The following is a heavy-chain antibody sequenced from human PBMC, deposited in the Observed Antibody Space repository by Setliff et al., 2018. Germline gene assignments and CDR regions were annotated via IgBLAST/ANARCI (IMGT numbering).Heavy chain of an antibody. J-gene: IGHJ6*03. CDR3: AKVPITKVYFYMDV. CDR2: ISDSGST. Sequence: SETLSLTCTVSGGPMRSFYWSWIRQTPGKGLQWIGYISDSGSTSYNPSLKSRVTISVDTSKNQLSLKLSSVTAADTAVYYCAKVPITKVYFYMDVWGKGITVTVSS. CDR1: GGPMRSFY. V-gene: IGHV4-59*08. D-gene: IGHD3-10*01.